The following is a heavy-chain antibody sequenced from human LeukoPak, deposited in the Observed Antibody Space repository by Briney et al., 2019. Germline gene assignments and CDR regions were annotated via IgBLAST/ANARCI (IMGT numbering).Heavy chain of an antibody. V-gene: IGHV4-4*02. CDR2: IYHSGST. CDR3: ARSVQTAVAGTGWFDP. Sequence: PGGSLRLSCEASGFTFSSYAMAWVRQPPGKGLEWIGEIYHSGSTNYNPSLKSRVTISVDNSKNQFSLKLSSVTAADTAVYYCARSVQTAVAGTGWFDPWGQGTLVTVSS. D-gene: IGHD6-19*01. J-gene: IGHJ5*02. CDR1: GFTFSSYAM.